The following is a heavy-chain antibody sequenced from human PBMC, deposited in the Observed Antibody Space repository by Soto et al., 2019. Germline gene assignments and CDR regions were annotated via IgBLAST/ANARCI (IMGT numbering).Heavy chain of an antibody. CDR2: ISPYSGNT. V-gene: IGHV1-18*01. CDR1: GYIFVNYG. Sequence: QVQLVQSGDEVRKPGSSVKVSCKASGYIFVNYGIAWVRQAPGQGLEWMGWISPYSGNTHYASKGQGRLTLXTXTXPSTAYMDLVSLTSDDTAVYYWAMVDNYVTPTPQDVWGQGTTVTVSS. CDR3: AMVDNYVTPTPQDV. J-gene: IGHJ6*02. D-gene: IGHD3-16*01.